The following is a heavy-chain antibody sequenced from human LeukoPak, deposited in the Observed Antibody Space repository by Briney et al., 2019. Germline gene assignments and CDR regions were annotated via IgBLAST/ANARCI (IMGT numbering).Heavy chain of an antibody. Sequence: GRSLRLSCTAAGFTFSSYGMHWVRQAPGKGLEWVAFIRYDGSNKYYADSVKGRFTISRDNSKNTLYLQMNSLRAEDTAVYYCARDGITMVRGVTVFDYWGQGTLVTVSS. D-gene: IGHD3-10*01. CDR2: IRYDGSNK. J-gene: IGHJ4*02. V-gene: IGHV3-30*02. CDR3: ARDGITMVRGVTVFDY. CDR1: GFTFSSYG.